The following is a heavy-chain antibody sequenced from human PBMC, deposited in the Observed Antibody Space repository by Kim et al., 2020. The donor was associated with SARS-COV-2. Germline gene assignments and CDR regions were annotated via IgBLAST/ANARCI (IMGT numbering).Heavy chain of an antibody. Sequence: SETLSLTCTVSGGSVSSGSYYWSWIRQPPGKGLEWIGYIYYSGSTNYNPSLKSRVTISVDTSKNQFSLKLSSVTAADTAVYYCARESLTTVTTYAFDIWGQGTMVTVSS. CDR2: IYYSGST. V-gene: IGHV4-61*01. CDR1: GGSVSSGSYY. CDR3: ARESLTTVTTYAFDI. D-gene: IGHD4-17*01. J-gene: IGHJ3*02.